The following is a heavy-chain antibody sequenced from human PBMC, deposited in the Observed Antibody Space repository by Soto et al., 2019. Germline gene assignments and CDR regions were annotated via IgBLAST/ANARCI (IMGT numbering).Heavy chain of an antibody. V-gene: IGHV4-31*03. CDR1: GVSVSSDIYY. CDR3: ARYPVVVVPAANYGLDV. Sequence: QVQLQESGPGLVKPSQTLSLTCSVSGVSVSSDIYYWSWIRHHPGKGLEWIGYIYYSGNTYYNPSLGGRVTISLDTSKYHFSLRLRSVTPADTAVYYCARYPVVVVPAANYGLDVWGQGTTVTVSS. D-gene: IGHD2-2*01. J-gene: IGHJ6*02. CDR2: IYYSGNT.